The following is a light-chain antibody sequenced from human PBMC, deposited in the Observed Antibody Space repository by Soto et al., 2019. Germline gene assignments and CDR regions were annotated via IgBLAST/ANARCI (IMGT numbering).Light chain of an antibody. CDR2: GAS. Sequence: ETVLTQSPGTLSLSPGERATLSCRASHSVSTTYLAWYQQKPGQAPRLLIYGASTRATGIPDRFSGSGSGTDFTLTISRLEPDDFAVYYCQHYGRSPGLFTFGPGTKVGIK. V-gene: IGKV3-20*01. J-gene: IGKJ3*01. CDR1: HSVSTTY. CDR3: QHYGRSPGLFT.